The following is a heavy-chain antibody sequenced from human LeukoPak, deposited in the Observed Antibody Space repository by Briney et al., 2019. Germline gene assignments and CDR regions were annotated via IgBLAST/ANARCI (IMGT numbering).Heavy chain of an antibody. CDR3: LPLRGGVGDTGFLDY. CDR1: ELIFTREY. Sequence: GGSLRLSCEVSELIFTREYMTWVRQAPGKGLEWLSTSHPSDTTHYAESVKGRLSVSRDHSNKKLYLPMNSLTAEDTPMYYFLPLRGGVGDTGFLDYWGQRIPVTVSS. D-gene: IGHD1-26*01. J-gene: IGHJ4*02. CDR2: SHPSDTT. V-gene: IGHV3-53*01.